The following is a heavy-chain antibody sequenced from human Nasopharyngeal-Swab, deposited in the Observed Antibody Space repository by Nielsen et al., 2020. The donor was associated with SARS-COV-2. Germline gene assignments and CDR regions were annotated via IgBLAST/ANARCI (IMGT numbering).Heavy chain of an antibody. Sequence: GESLKISCAASGFTVSGHFMTWVRQAPGKGLEWVSVIYSAGQTNYADSVKGRFTISRDNSKNTLYLQMNSLRAGDTAVYYCARGVGVDDFWSGRFDYWGQGTLVTVSS. J-gene: IGHJ4*02. CDR1: GFTVSGHF. CDR2: IYSAGQT. CDR3: ARGVGVDDFWSGRFDY. V-gene: IGHV3-53*01. D-gene: IGHD3-3*01.